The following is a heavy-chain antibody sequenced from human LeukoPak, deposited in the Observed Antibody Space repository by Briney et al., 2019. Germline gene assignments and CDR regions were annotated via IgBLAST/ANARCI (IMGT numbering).Heavy chain of an antibody. CDR2: ISSNGGNT. J-gene: IGHJ4*02. Sequence: GGSLRLSCSGSGFTFSGYAINWVRQAPGKGLQYVSGISSNGGNTYNADSVKGRFTISRDNSKNTVDLQMSSLRAEYTAVYYCVKRCGLYFDYWGGGTLAAVSS. CDR3: VKRCGLYFDY. D-gene: IGHD1-26*01. V-gene: IGHV3-64D*09. CDR1: GFTFSGYA.